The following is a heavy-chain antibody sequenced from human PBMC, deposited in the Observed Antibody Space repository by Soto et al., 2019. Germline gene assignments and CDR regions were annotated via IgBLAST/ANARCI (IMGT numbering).Heavy chain of an antibody. CDR3: ARHPFYCRGGSFEGFRHNRLGP. Sequence: PSEPLSLTCTVCGGSISSSSYYWGWIRQPPGKGLEWIGSIYYSGSTYYNPSLKSRVTISVDTSKNQFSLKLSSVTAADTAVYYCARHPFYCRGGSFEGFRHNRLGPSGQGSRVSVPS. D-gene: IGHD2-15*01. V-gene: IGHV4-39*01. CDR1: GGSISSSSYY. CDR2: IYYSGST. J-gene: IGHJ5*02.